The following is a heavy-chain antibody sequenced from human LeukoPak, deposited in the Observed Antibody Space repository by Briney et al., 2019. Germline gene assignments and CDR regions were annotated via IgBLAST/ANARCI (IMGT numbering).Heavy chain of an antibody. CDR1: GGSFSGYY. CDR3: ARGPLVPAASTYYYYYYYMDV. J-gene: IGHJ6*03. Sequence: PSETLSLTCAVYGGSFSGYYWSWIRQPPGKGPEWIGEINHSGSTNYNPSLKSRVTISVDTSKNQFSLKLSSVTAADTAVYYCARGPLVPAASTYYYYYYYMDVWGKGTTVTVSS. CDR2: INHSGST. D-gene: IGHD2-2*01. V-gene: IGHV4-34*01.